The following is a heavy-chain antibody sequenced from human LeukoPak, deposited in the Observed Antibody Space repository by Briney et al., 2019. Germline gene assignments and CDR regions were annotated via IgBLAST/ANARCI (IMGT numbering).Heavy chain of an antibody. D-gene: IGHD1-26*01. CDR3: ARVAPIVGTTGGALDI. J-gene: IGHJ3*02. CDR2: INPNSGGT. CDR1: GYSFTGYY. Sequence: ASANVSCKASGYSFTGYYIHWVRQAPGQGLEWMGRINPNSGGTNFAQKFQGRVTMTRDTSVSTAYMELSSLRSDDTAVYYCARVAPIVGTTGGALDIWGQGTMVTVSS. V-gene: IGHV1-2*06.